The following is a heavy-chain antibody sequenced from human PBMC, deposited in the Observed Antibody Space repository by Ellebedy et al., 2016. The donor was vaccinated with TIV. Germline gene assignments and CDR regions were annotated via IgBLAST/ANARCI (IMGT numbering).Heavy chain of an antibody. D-gene: IGHD2-15*01. Sequence: SVKVSXKASGYTFTSYYMHWVRQAPGQGLEWMGGIIPIFGTANYAQKFQGRVTITADESTSTAYMELSSLRSEDTAVYYCARGGIVVVVAADNWFDPWGQGTLVTVSS. CDR1: GYTFTSYY. CDR2: IIPIFGTA. CDR3: ARGGIVVVVAADNWFDP. V-gene: IGHV1-69*13. J-gene: IGHJ5*02.